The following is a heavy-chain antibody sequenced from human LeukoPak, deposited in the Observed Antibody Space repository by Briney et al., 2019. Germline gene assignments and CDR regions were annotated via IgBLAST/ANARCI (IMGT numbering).Heavy chain of an antibody. D-gene: IGHD2-2*02. V-gene: IGHV4-4*09. J-gene: IGHJ3*02. CDR2: IYTSGST. CDR3: ARHSLLKSQSNYCSSTSCYTIDAFDI. Sequence: NPSETLSLTCTVSGGSISSYYWSWIRQPPGKGLEWIGYIYTSGSTNYNPSLKSRVTISVDTSKNQFSLKLSSVTAADTAVYYCARHSLLKSQSNYCSSTSCYTIDAFDIWGQGTMVTVSS. CDR1: GGSISSYY.